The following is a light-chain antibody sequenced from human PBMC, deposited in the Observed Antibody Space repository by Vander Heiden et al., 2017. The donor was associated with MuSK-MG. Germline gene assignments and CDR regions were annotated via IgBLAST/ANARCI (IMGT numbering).Light chain of an antibody. Sequence: QSALTQPPSASGSPGPSVTISCSGTSTDIGGYNYVSWYQQPPGNAPKRSIFEVTERPSGVPDRVSGSKSGNTAFPTVSGLQAGDEAYYYCISNAGSNKWGFGGGTKLTVL. J-gene: IGLJ3*02. CDR3: ISNAGSNKWG. CDR2: EVT. CDR1: STDIGGYNY. V-gene: IGLV2-8*01.